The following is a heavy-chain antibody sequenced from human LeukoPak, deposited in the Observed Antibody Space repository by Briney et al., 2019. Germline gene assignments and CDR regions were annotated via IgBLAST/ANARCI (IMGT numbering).Heavy chain of an antibody. V-gene: IGHV4-39*01. CDR2: IYYSENT. CDR1: GGSISSGIYS. CDR3: ARHVRQQLPPKAFDY. Sequence: SETLSLTCTVSGGSISSGIYSWGWLRQPPGKGLEWIGSIYYSENTYYIPSLKSRVTISVDTSKNQLSLKLNSVTAADTAVYYFARHVRQQLPPKAFDYWGQGTLVTVSS. D-gene: IGHD6-13*01. J-gene: IGHJ4*02.